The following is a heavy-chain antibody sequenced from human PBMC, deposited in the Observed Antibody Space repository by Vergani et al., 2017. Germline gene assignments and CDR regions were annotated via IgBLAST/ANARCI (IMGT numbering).Heavy chain of an antibody. J-gene: IGHJ4*02. D-gene: IGHD1-26*01. V-gene: IGHV3-30*02. CDR3: AQGGSYFSRLDY. Sequence: LVESGGGLVQPGGSLRLSCAASGFTFSSYGMHWVRQAPGKGLEWVAFIRYDGSNKYYADSVKGRFTISRDNSKNTLHLQMNSLRAEDTAVYYCAQGGSYFSRLDYWGQGTLVTVSS. CDR2: IRYDGSNK. CDR1: GFTFSSYG.